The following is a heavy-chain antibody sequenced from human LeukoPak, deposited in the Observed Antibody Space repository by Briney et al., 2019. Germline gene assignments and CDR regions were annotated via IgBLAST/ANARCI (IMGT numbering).Heavy chain of an antibody. V-gene: IGHV3-9*03. Sequence: GGSLRLSCAASGFTFDDYAMHWVRHAPGKGLEWVSGISWNSGSIVYADSVKGRFTISRDNAKNSLYLQMNSLRAEDMALYYCAKVGAVTTLPFDYWGQGTLVTVSS. CDR2: ISWNSGSI. D-gene: IGHD4-17*01. J-gene: IGHJ4*02. CDR1: GFTFDDYA. CDR3: AKVGAVTTLPFDY.